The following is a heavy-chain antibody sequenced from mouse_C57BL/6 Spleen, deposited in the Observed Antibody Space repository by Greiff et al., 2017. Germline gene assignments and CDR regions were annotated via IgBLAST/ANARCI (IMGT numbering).Heavy chain of an antibody. CDR2: ISDGGSYT. J-gene: IGHJ2*01. CDR3: AREGYSNYDY. CDR1: GFTFSSYA. V-gene: IGHV5-4*01. D-gene: IGHD2-5*01. Sequence: EVQLVESGGGLVKPGGSLKLSCAASGFTFSSYAMSWVRQTPEKRLEWVATISDGGSYTYYPDNVKGRFTISRDNAKNNLYLQMSHLKSEDTAMYYCAREGYSNYDYWGQGTTLTVSS.